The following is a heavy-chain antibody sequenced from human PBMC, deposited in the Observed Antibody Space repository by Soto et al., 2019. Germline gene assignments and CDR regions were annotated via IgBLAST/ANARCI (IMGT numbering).Heavy chain of an antibody. CDR3: ARDALTGTTSFVVSP. CDR2: INAGNGNT. J-gene: IGHJ4*02. Sequence: VASVKVSCKASGYTFTSYAMHWVRQAPGQRLEWMGWINAGNGNTKYSQKFQGRVTITRDTSASTAYMELSSLRSEDTAVYYCARDALTGTTSFVVSPWGQGTLVTVSS. D-gene: IGHD1-7*01. CDR1: GYTFTSYA. V-gene: IGHV1-3*01.